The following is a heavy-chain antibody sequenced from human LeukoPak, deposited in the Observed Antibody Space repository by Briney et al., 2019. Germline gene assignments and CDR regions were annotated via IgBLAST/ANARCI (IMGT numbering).Heavy chain of an antibody. J-gene: IGHJ2*01. CDR2: ISGSGGST. D-gene: IGHD6-13*01. CDR3: ARVIAAAGRPNWYFDL. CDR1: GFTFSSYA. V-gene: IGHV3-23*01. Sequence: PGGSLRLSCAASGFTFSSYAMSWVRQAPGKGLEWVSAISGSGGSTYYADSVKGRFTISRDNSKNTLYLQMNSLRAEDTAVYYCARVIAAAGRPNWYFDLWGRGTLVTVSS.